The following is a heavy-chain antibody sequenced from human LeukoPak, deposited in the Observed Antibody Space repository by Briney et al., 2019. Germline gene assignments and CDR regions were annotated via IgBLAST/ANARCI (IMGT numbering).Heavy chain of an antibody. CDR1: GGSISSGGYY. CDR2: IYYSGST. D-gene: IGHD3-22*01. Sequence: SQTLSLTCTVSGGSISSGGYYWSWIRQHPGKGLEWIGYIYYSGSTYYNPSLKSRVTISVDTSKNQFSLKLSSVTAADTAVYYCARVPHNYYDSSGYYEYFQHWGQGTLVTVSS. V-gene: IGHV4-31*03. CDR3: ARVPHNYYDSSGYYEYFQH. J-gene: IGHJ1*01.